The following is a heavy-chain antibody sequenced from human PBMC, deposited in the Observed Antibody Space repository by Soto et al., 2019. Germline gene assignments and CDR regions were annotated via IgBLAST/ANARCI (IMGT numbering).Heavy chain of an antibody. CDR1: GGSISSYY. CDR2: INYSGST. V-gene: IGHV4-59*01. Sequence: PSETLFLTCTVSGGSISSYYWSWIRQPPGKGLEWIGYINYSGSTNYNPSLKSRVTISVDTAKNQFSLKLSSVPAADTALYYCGRRILEKKYFDYWGQGTLVTVSS. J-gene: IGHJ4*02. D-gene: IGHD1-1*01. CDR3: GRRILEKKYFDY.